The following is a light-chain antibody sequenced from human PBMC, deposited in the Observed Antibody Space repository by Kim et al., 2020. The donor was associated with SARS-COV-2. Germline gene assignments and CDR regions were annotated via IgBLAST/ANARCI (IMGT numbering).Light chain of an antibody. Sequence: ASVGDRVALTCRANQSISTYLNWYQQRPGKVPNLLIYAASTPQSGVPSRFSGSGSGTDFTLTISSLQPEDFAIYYCQQSYSFPITFGQGTRLEIK. V-gene: IGKV1-39*01. CDR1: QSISTY. J-gene: IGKJ5*01. CDR3: QQSYSFPIT. CDR2: AAS.